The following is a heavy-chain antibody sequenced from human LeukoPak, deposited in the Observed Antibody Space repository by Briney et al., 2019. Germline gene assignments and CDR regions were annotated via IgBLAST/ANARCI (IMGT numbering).Heavy chain of an antibody. V-gene: IGHV3-7*04. CDR3: ARGHYGRDY. J-gene: IGHJ4*02. CDR1: GFTFGNHW. D-gene: IGHD4-17*01. Sequence: QPGGSLRLSCAASGFTFGNHWMSWVRQAPGKGLEWVAHINLDGSEKYYVDSVKGRFTISRDNAKSSLYLQMNSLRADDTALYYCARGHYGRDYWGQGTLVTVSS. CDR2: INLDGSEK.